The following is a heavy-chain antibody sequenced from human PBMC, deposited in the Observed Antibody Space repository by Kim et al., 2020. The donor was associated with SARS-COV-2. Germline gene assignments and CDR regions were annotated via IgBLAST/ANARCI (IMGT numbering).Heavy chain of an antibody. CDR3: ARGRTEIIAARPIDY. Sequence: PPLQSRVTISVDTSKNQFSLKLSSVTAAETAVYYCARGRTEIIAARPIDYWGQGTLVTVSS. J-gene: IGHJ4*02. V-gene: IGHV4-34*01. D-gene: IGHD6-6*01.